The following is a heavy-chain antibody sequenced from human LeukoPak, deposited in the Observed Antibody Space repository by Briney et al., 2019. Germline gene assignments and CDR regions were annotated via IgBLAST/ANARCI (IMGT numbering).Heavy chain of an antibody. CDR2: IIPIFGTA. CDR3: ARGETWIQLWT. J-gene: IGHJ5*02. CDR1: GGTFSSYA. Sequence: SVKVSCKASGGTFSSYAISWVRQALGQGLEWMGGIIPIFGTANYAQKFQGRVTITTDESTSAAYMELSSLRSEDTAVYYCARGETWIQLWTWGQGTLVTVSS. V-gene: IGHV1-69*05. D-gene: IGHD5-18*01.